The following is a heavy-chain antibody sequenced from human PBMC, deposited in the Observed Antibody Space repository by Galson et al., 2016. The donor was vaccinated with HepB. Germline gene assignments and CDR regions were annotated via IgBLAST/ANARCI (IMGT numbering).Heavy chain of an antibody. V-gene: IGHV3-15*07. D-gene: IGHD5/OR15-5a*01. CDR3: TTGLMRLGGSKSVF. CDR1: GFTFVNAW. Sequence: SLRLSCAATGFTFVNAWMNWLRQAPGKGLEWVGRIKSRIDGEITDYAAPVKGRFTTSRDDSKNAVYLQLSDLKTEDTAVYYCTTGLMRLGGSKSVFWGQGTLVTVSS. J-gene: IGHJ4*02. CDR2: IKSRIDGEIT.